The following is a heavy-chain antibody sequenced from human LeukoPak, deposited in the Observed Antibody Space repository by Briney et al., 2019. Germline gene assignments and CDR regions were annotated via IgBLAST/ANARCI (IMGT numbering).Heavy chain of an antibody. Sequence: ASVKVSCKASGYTFTGYYMHWVRQAPGQGLEWMGRINPNSGGTNYAQKFQGRVTMTRDTSISTAYMELSRLRSDDTAVYYCARGSGWNYGKWIYYYYMDVWGKGTTVTVSS. D-gene: IGHD1-7*01. CDR3: ARGSGWNYGKWIYYYYMDV. J-gene: IGHJ6*03. V-gene: IGHV1-2*06. CDR2: INPNSGGT. CDR1: GYTFTGYY.